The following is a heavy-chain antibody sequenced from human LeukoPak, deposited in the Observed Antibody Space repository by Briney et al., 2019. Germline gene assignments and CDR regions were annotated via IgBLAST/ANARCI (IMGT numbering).Heavy chain of an antibody. V-gene: IGHV1-8*03. D-gene: IGHD3-22*01. CDR1: GYTFTSYD. Sequence: GASVKVSCKASGYTFTSYDINWVRQATGQGLEWMGWMNPNSGNTGYAQKLQGRVTITRNTSISTAYMELSSMRSEDTAVYYCTRVSAYYYDSTFDYWGQGTLVTVSS. CDR2: MNPNSGNT. CDR3: TRVSAYYYDSTFDY. J-gene: IGHJ4*02.